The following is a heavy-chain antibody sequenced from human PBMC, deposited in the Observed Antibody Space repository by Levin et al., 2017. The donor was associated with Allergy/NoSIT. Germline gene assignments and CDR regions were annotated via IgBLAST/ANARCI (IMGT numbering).Heavy chain of an antibody. V-gene: IGHV4-59*01. Sequence: SETLSLTCTVSGGSISSYYWSWIRQPPGKGLEWIGNSHYSGTTSYNPSLTSRVTISMDTSKNQFSLKLSSVTAADTAVYYCARGLESTFRYTIGLWGQGTLVTVSS. CDR3: ARGLESTFRYTIGL. CDR2: SHYSGTT. CDR1: GGSISSYY. J-gene: IGHJ4*02. D-gene: IGHD3-16*02.